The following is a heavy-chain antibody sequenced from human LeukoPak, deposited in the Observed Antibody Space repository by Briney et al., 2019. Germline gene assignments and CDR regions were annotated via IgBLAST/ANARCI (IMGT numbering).Heavy chain of an antibody. J-gene: IGHJ6*03. CDR1: GYTFTGYY. D-gene: IGHD5-12*01. V-gene: IGHV1-8*02. Sequence: ASVKVSCKASGYTFTGYYMHWVRQAPGQGLGWMGWMNPNSGNTGYAQKFQGRVTMTRNTSISTAYMELSSLRSEDTAVYYCARVGSGYSGYDSWGYYYYMDVWGKGTTVTISS. CDR2: MNPNSGNT. CDR3: ARVGSGYSGYDSWGYYYYMDV.